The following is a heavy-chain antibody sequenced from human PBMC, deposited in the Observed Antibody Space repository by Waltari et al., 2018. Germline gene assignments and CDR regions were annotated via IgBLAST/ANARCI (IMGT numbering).Heavy chain of an antibody. Sequence: QVQLQESGPGLVKPSETLSLTCIVSGDSISSYYWSWIRQPPGKGLEWIGYINYSGSTNYNPSLKSRVTISVDTSKTHFSLTLSSVTAADTAVYYCARENVILSSFYNYFDYWGQGILVTVSS. D-gene: IGHD6-13*01. J-gene: IGHJ4*02. CDR2: INYSGST. CDR3: ARENVILSSFYNYFDY. CDR1: GDSISSYY. V-gene: IGHV4-59*01.